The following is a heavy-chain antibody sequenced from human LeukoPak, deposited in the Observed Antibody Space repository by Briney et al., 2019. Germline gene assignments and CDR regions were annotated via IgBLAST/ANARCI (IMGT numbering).Heavy chain of an antibody. CDR2: ISGSGGST. V-gene: IGHV3-23*01. D-gene: IGHD2-15*01. CDR1: GFTFSSYS. Sequence: AGGSLRLSCAASGFTFSSYSMNWVRQAPGKGLEWVSAISGSGGSTYYADSVKGRFTISRDNSKNTLYLQMNSLRAGDTAVYYCAKEGFYCSGGSCYSFYYYYMDVWGKGTTVTISS. J-gene: IGHJ6*03. CDR3: AKEGFYCSGGSCYSFYYYYMDV.